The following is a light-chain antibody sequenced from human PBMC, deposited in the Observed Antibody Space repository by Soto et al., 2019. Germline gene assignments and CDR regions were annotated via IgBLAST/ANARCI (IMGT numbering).Light chain of an antibody. CDR1: SSDVGYYNY. V-gene: IGLV2-14*01. CDR2: EVS. J-gene: IGLJ1*01. CDR3: SSYTSSSTLHV. Sequence: QSALTQPASVSGSPGQSITISCTGTSSDVGYYNYVSWYQQRPGKAPKLIIYEVSNRPSGVSNRFSGSKSGNTASLTISGLQAEDEADYYCSSYTSSSTLHVFGTGTKVTVL.